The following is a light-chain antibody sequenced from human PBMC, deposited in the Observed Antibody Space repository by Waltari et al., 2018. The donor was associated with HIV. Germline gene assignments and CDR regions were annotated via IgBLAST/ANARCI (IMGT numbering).Light chain of an antibody. Sequence: QSVLTQPPSASGTPGQRVTISCSGSSSNIGSNYVYWYQQLPGTAPKLLIYRNNQRPEGVPGRFSGSKSGTYASLAISGHRSEDEADYYWEAWDDSLSGWVFGGGTKVTVL. V-gene: IGLV1-47*01. J-gene: IGLJ2*01. CDR3: EAWDDSLSGWV. CDR2: RNN. CDR1: SSNIGSNY.